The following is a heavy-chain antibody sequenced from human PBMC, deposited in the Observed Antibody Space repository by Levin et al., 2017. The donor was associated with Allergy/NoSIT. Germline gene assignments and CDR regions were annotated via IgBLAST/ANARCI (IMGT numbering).Heavy chain of an antibody. Sequence: GGSLRLSCDASGFTLSDYAMSWVRQAPGKGLEWVSVITGGGFNTYYGDSVKGRFTVSRDNSKNTLYLELNSLSAEDTAVYYCTKKQGGTNGVSFDGWGQGTMVTVSS. CDR3: TKKQGGTNGVSFDG. CDR2: ITGGGFNT. V-gene: IGHV3-23*01. D-gene: IGHD2-8*01. CDR1: GFTLSDYA. J-gene: IGHJ3*01.